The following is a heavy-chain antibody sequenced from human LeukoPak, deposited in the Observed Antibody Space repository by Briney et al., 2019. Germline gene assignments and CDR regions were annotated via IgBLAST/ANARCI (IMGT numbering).Heavy chain of an antibody. J-gene: IGHJ5*02. CDR3: ARRLSGWYRSNWFDP. Sequence: PGGSLRLSCAASGFTFSSYAMHWVRQAPGKGLEWVAVISYDGSNKYYADSVKGRFTISRDNSKNTLYLQMNSLRAEDTAVYYCARRLSGWYRSNWFDPWGQGTLVTVSS. V-gene: IGHV3-30-3*01. D-gene: IGHD6-19*01. CDR1: GFTFSSYA. CDR2: ISYDGSNK.